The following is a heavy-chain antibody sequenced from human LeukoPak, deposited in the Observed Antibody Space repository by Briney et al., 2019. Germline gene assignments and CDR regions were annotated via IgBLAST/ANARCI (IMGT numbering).Heavy chain of an antibody. CDR3: ARKGRYCSGGSCYSNFDY. D-gene: IGHD2-15*01. V-gene: IGHV1-2*06. CDR1: GYTFTGYY. CDR2: INPNSGGT. J-gene: IGHJ4*02. Sequence: ASVKVSCKASGYTFTGYYMHWVRQAPGQGLEWMGRINPNSGGTNYAQKFQGRATMTGDTSISTAYMELSRLRSDDTAVYYCARKGRYCSGGSCYSNFDYWGQGTLVTVSS.